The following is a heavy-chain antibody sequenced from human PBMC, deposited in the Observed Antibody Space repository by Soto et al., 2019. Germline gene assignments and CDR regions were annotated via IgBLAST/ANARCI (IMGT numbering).Heavy chain of an antibody. D-gene: IGHD3-22*01. CDR1: GFTFTDHY. CDR2: TKNKPNNYTT. V-gene: IGHV3-72*01. CDR3: ARASRRDYYSYYPLGD. Sequence: GGSLRLSCLASGFTFTDHYMDWVRQAPGTGLEWIARTKNKPNNYTTTYATSVKGRFTISRDDSESSLYLQMNNLKTDDTAVDYYARASRRDYYSYYPLGDWVPGTMVTVSS. J-gene: IGHJ4*01.